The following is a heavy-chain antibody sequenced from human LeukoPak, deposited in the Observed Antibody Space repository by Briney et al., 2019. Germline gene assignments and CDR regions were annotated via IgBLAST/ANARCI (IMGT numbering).Heavy chain of an antibody. J-gene: IGHJ5*02. Sequence: ASVKASCKASGYTFTSYGISWVRQAPGQGLEWMGWISAYNGNTNYAQKLQGRVTMTTDTSTSTAYMELRSLRSDDTAVYYCASYDEDYGRRHGFDPWGQGTLVTVSS. CDR1: GYTFTSYG. V-gene: IGHV1-18*01. CDR2: ISAYNGNT. D-gene: IGHD4-17*01. CDR3: ASYDEDYGRRHGFDP.